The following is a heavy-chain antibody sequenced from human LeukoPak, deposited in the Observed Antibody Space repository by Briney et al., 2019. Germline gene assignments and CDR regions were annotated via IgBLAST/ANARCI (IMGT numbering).Heavy chain of an antibody. Sequence: GGSLSLSCAASGFTFSSYAMSWVRQAPGKGLEWVSTISGSGGSTYYADSVKGRFTISRDNSKNTLYLQMNSLRAEDTAVYYCAKVVGLQWLVRANFDYWGQGTLVTVSS. CDR1: GFTFSSYA. CDR2: ISGSGGST. J-gene: IGHJ4*02. CDR3: AKVVGLQWLVRANFDY. D-gene: IGHD6-19*01. V-gene: IGHV3-23*01.